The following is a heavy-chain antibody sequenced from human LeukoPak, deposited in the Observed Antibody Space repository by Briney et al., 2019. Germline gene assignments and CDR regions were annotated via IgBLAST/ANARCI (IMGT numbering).Heavy chain of an antibody. Sequence: GESLKISCKGSGYSFTSYWIGGVRQMPGKGLEWMWIIYPGDSDTRSSPSFQGQVTISADKSISTPYLQCSSLKASDTAMYYCARRSGYYGSGSFWFDPWGQGTLVTVSS. CDR2: IYPGDSDT. J-gene: IGHJ5*02. V-gene: IGHV5-51*01. D-gene: IGHD3-10*01. CDR1: GYSFTSYW. CDR3: ARRSGYYGSGSFWFDP.